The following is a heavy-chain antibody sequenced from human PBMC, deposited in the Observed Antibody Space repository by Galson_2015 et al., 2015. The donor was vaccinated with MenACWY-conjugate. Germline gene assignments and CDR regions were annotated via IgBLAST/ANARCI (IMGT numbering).Heavy chain of an antibody. V-gene: IGHV3-74*01. CDR2: INSDGRST. Sequence: SMSLSGAASGFTFSTYWMQWVRQAPGKGLVWVSRINSDGRSTNYADSVKGRFTISRDNAKNTLYLQMNSLRAEDTAVYYCARLGGNYRTTSHFDYWGQGTLVTVSS. CDR3: ARLGGNYRTTSHFDY. CDR1: GFTFSTYW. D-gene: IGHD1-26*01. J-gene: IGHJ4*02.